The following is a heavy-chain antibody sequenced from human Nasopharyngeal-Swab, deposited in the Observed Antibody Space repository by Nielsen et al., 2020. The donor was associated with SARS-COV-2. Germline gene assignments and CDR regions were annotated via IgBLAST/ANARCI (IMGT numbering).Heavy chain of an antibody. Sequence: GQSLKISCAASVFTFSSYAMHWVRQAPGKGLEWVAVISYDGSNKYYADSVKGRFTISRDNSKNTLYLQMNSLRAEDTAVYYCARPDYDASFQHWGQGTLVTVSS. D-gene: IGHD3-22*01. CDR1: VFTFSSYA. CDR3: ARPDYDASFQH. CDR2: ISYDGSNK. V-gene: IGHV3-30-3*01. J-gene: IGHJ1*01.